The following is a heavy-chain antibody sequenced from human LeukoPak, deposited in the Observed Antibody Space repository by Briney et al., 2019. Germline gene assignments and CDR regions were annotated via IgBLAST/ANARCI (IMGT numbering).Heavy chain of an antibody. CDR1: GFTFDDYA. CDR3: AKGSNYGDYLFDY. J-gene: IGHJ4*02. CDR2: ISWNSGSI. V-gene: IGHV3-9*01. D-gene: IGHD4-17*01. Sequence: GGSLRLSCAASGFTFDDYAMHWVRQAPGKGLEWVSGISWNSGSIGYADSVKGRFTISRDNAKNSLYLQMNSLRAEDTALYYCAKGSNYGDYLFDYWGQGTLVTVSS.